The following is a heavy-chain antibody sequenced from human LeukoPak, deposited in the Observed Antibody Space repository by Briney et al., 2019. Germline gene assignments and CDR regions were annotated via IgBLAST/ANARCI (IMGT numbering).Heavy chain of an antibody. CDR2: IYTSGST. V-gene: IGHV4-4*07. CDR3: ARELNDYSNRFWYYMDV. D-gene: IGHD4-11*01. J-gene: IGHJ6*03. CDR1: GGSISSYY. Sequence: SETLSLTCTVSGGSISSYYWSWIRQPAGKGLEWIGRIYTSGSTNYNPSLKSRVTMSVDTSKNQFSLKLSSMTAADTAVYYCARELNDYSNRFWYYMDVWGKGTTVTVSS.